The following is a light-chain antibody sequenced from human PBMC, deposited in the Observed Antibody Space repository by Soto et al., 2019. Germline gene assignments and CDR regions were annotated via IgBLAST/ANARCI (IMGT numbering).Light chain of an antibody. Sequence: DIQVTKDRSSLSAPDHEKKEITFRASQTISSWLDWYQQKPGKAPKLLIYKASTLKSRVPSRFSGCGSGTEFTLTYICRQPIDVATYYRHQYASYSTFGEGTKVDIK. CDR3: HQYASYST. V-gene: IGKV1-5*03. J-gene: IGKJ1*01. CDR2: KAS. CDR1: QTISSW.